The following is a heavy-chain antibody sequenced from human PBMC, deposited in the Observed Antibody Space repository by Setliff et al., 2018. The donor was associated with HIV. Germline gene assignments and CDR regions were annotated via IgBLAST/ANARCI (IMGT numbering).Heavy chain of an antibody. CDR3: ARHLRETYYYGSGSPGVAFDI. J-gene: IGHJ3*02. CDR2: IYPDDSDT. Sequence: GESLKISCKGSEHSFTTYWIGWVRQMPGKGLEWMGIIYPDDSDTRYSPSFQGQVTMSVDKSVNTAYLQWSSLKASDTAMYFCARHLRETYYYGSGSPGVAFDIWGQGTMVTVSS. CDR1: EHSFTTYW. V-gene: IGHV5-51*01. D-gene: IGHD3-10*01.